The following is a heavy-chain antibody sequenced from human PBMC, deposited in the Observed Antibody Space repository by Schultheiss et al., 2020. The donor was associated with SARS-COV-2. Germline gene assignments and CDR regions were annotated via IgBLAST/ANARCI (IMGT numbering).Heavy chain of an antibody. Sequence: GGSLRLSCAASGFTFSDYYMSWVRQAPGKGLEWVANIKQDGSEKYYADSVKGRFTISRDNSKNTLYLQMNSLRAEDTAVYYCAKDRYGDYGPYYFDYWGQGTLVTVSS. V-gene: IGHV3-7*03. CDR1: GFTFSDYY. CDR2: IKQDGSEK. D-gene: IGHD4-17*01. CDR3: AKDRYGDYGPYYFDY. J-gene: IGHJ4*02.